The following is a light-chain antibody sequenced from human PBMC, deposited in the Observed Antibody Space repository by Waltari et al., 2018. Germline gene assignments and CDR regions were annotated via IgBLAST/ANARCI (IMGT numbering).Light chain of an antibody. CDR3: SSYTSSSLV. CDR1: SSDVGGYHY. Sequence: QSALTQPASVSGSPGQSITISCTGTSSDVGGYHYVSWYQQHPGKAPKLMIYDVSNRPSGVSNRFSGSKSGNTASLTISGLQAEDEADYYCSSYTSSSLVFGGGTKLTVL. J-gene: IGLJ2*01. CDR2: DVS. V-gene: IGLV2-14*01.